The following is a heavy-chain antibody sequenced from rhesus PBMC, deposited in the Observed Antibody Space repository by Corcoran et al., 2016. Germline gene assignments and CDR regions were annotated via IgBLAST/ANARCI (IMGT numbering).Heavy chain of an antibody. D-gene: IGHD1-14*01. CDR1: GGSLSNNY. J-gene: IGHJ4*01. CDR2: ISVASGST. V-gene: IGHV4-173*01. Sequence: QLQLQESGPGLVKPSETLSLTCAVSGGSLSNNYWRWIRQPPGKGREWIGRISVASGSTDYNPSLKSRVTISTDASKNQVSLKLSSVAAADTAVYYCLRDWGAERYWGQGVLVTVSS. CDR3: LRDWGAERY.